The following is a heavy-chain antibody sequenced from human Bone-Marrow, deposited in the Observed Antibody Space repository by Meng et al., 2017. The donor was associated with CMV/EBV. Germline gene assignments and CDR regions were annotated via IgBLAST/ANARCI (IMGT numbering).Heavy chain of an antibody. CDR3: ARGVVVPAAMYLPYYYYGMDV. J-gene: IGHJ6*02. CDR2: IIPILGIA. V-gene: IGHV1-69*10. CDR1: GGTFSSYA. Sequence: SVKVSCKASGGTFSSYAISWVRQAPGQGLEWMGGIIPILGIANYAQKFQGRVTITADKSTSTAYMELSSLRSEDTAVYYCARGVVVPAAMYLPYYYYGMDVWGQGTTVTVSS. D-gene: IGHD2-2*01.